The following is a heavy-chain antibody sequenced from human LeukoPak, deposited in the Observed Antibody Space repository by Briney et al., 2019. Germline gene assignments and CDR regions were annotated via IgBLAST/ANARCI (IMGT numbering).Heavy chain of an antibody. V-gene: IGHV4-59*01. CDR3: ARELTVTTPARYYYGMDV. Sequence: SETLSLTCTVSGGSISSYYWSWIRQPPGKGLEWIGYIYYSGSTNYNPSLKSRVTISVDTSKNQFSLKLSSVTAADTAVYYCARELTVTTPARYYYGMDVWGQGTTVTVSS. J-gene: IGHJ6*02. CDR2: IYYSGST. D-gene: IGHD4-17*01. CDR1: GGSISSYY.